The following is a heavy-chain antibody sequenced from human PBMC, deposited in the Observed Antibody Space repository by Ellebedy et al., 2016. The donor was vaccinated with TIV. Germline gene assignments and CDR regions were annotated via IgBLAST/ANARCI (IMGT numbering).Heavy chain of an antibody. CDR1: GGSISSDDYS. D-gene: IGHD5-12*01. CDR3: ARRRNSGYDFDS. J-gene: IGHJ4*02. Sequence: MPSETLSLTCAVSGGSISSDDYSWSWIREPPGKGLEWIGSIYYSGSTYYSPSLKSRVTISMDTSKNQFSLKMSSVTAADTAVYYCARRRNSGYDFDSWGQGALVTVSS. CDR2: IYYSGST. V-gene: IGHV4-30-2*03.